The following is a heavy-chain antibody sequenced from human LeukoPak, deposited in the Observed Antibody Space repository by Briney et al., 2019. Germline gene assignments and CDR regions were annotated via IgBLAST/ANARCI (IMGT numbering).Heavy chain of an antibody. CDR3: VNDLSYESSGHVLEY. V-gene: IGHV3-43*01. Sequence: GGSLRLSCAASGFTFDDYTLHWVRQAPGKTLEWVSLINWHGTTYYADSVKDRFTISRDNSKNSLFLQMDTLRTEDTAFYYCVNDLSYESSGHVLEYWGQGTLVTVSS. D-gene: IGHD3-22*01. CDR1: GFTFDDYT. J-gene: IGHJ4*02. CDR2: INWHGTT.